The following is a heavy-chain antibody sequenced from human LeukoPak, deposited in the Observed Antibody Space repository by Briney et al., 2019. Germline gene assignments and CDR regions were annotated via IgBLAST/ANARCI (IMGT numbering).Heavy chain of an antibody. CDR3: ATGYSSGWYHGAFDI. CDR1: GGSISSYY. J-gene: IGHJ3*02. V-gene: IGHV4-4*07. CDR2: IYTSGST. D-gene: IGHD6-19*01. Sequence: SETLSLTCTVSGGSISSYYWSWIRQPAGKGLEWIGRIYTSGSTNYNPSLKSRVTMSVDTSKNQFSLKLSSVTAADTAVYYCATGYSSGWYHGAFDIWGQGTMVTVSS.